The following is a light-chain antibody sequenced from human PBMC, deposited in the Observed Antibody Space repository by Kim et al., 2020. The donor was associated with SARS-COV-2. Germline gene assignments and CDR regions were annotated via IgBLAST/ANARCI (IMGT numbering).Light chain of an antibody. Sequence: DIQMTQSPSSLSASVGDRVTITCRASHSISSYLNWYQQKPGKAPNLLISAASSLRSGVPSRFSGSGSGTDFTLTISSLQPEDIATYFCQQSYSTPPHTFGQGTKVDIK. V-gene: IGKV1-39*01. CDR2: AAS. J-gene: IGKJ2*01. CDR1: HSISSY. CDR3: QQSYSTPPHT.